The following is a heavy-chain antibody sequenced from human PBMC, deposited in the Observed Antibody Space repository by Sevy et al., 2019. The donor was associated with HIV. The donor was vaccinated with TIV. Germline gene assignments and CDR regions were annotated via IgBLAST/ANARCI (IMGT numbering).Heavy chain of an antibody. CDR2: IRSKAYGGKT. J-gene: IGHJ5*02. D-gene: IGHD3-22*01. V-gene: IGHV3-49*03. CDR1: GFTFGDYA. Sequence: GGSLRLSCTASGFTFGDYAMSWFRQAPGKGLEWVGFIRSKAYGGKTEYAAAVKGRFTISRDNSKSIAYLQMNSLKTEDTAVYYCTRFGNGDYYDSSGPGRFDPWGQGTLVTVSS. CDR3: TRFGNGDYYDSSGPGRFDP.